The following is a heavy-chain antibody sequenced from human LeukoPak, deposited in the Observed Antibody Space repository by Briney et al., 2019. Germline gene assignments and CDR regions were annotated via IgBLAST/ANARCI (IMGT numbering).Heavy chain of an antibody. D-gene: IGHD6-6*01. J-gene: IGHJ4*02. CDR3: ARGLVSRSNY. CDR2: ISSSGYYI. CDR1: GFTFSRDT. Sequence: GGSLRLSCAASGFTFSRDTMNWVRQSPGKGLEWVSSISSSGYYIYYADSVKGRFTIYRDNAKNSLYLQMSSLRAEDTAVYYCARGLVSRSNYWGQGTPVTVSS. V-gene: IGHV3-21*01.